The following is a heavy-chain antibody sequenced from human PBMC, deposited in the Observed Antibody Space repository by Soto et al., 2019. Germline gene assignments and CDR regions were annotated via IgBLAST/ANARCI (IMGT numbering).Heavy chain of an antibody. V-gene: IGHV3-23*01. J-gene: IGHJ6*02. D-gene: IGHD3-3*01. Sequence: GGSLRLSCAASGFTFSSYAMSWVRQAPGKGLEWVSAISGSGGSTYYADSVKGRFTISRDNSKNTLYLQMNSLRAEDTAVYYCFNLYDFWSGYGYYYGMDVWGQGTTVTVSS. CDR3: FNLYDFWSGYGYYYGMDV. CDR1: GFTFSSYA. CDR2: ISGSGGST.